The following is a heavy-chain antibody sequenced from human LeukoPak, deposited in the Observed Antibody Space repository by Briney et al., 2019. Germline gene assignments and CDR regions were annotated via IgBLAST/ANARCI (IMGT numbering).Heavy chain of an antibody. CDR3: ARERGVAAAGTGWFDP. J-gene: IGHJ5*02. V-gene: IGHV1-18*01. CDR1: GYTFTSYG. Sequence: ASVNVSCKASGYTFTSYGISWVRQAPGQGLEWMGWISAYNGNTNYAQKLQGRVTMTTDTSTSTAYMELRSLRSDDTAVYYCARERGVAAAGTGWFDPWGQGTLVTVSS. D-gene: IGHD6-13*01. CDR2: ISAYNGNT.